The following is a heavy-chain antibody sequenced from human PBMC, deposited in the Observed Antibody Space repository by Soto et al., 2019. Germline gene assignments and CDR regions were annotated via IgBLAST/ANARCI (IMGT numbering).Heavy chain of an antibody. CDR1: GFTLASEW. CDR3: APRPG. V-gene: IGHV3-7*05. CDR2: INQDGSEA. Sequence: GGSLRLSCVVSGFTLASEWVGWVRQAPGKGLEWVANINQDGSEAFYVDSVKGRFTTSRDNAKNSVFLQMNGLRAEDTAVYFCAPRPGWGQGTLVTVSS. J-gene: IGHJ4*02.